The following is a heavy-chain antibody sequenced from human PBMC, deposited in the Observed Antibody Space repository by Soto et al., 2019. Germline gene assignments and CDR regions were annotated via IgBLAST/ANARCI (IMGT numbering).Heavy chain of an antibody. Sequence: EVQVVESGGGLVQPGGSLRLSCAASGFTVSSDYMNWVRQAPGKGLEWVSVIYSGGSTYYADSVKGRFTISRDNSKNTLYLQMNSLRAEDTAVYYCARDPGDRKGMIVWGQGTTVTVSS. CDR1: GFTVSSDY. CDR2: IYSGGST. D-gene: IGHD3-22*01. CDR3: ARDPGDRKGMIV. V-gene: IGHV3-66*01. J-gene: IGHJ6*02.